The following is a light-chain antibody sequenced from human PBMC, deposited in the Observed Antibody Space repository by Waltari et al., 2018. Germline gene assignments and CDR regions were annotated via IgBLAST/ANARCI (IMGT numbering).Light chain of an antibody. V-gene: IGLV3-21*04. Sequence: SYVLTPPPSVSVAPGQTASITCGGNNIGAKSVNWYQQKPGQAPILLIYFDSDRPSGIPDRFSGSNSGHTATLTISRVEAGDEAAYYCQVWDTSADHLVVFGGGTNLTVV. CDR3: QVWDTSADHLVV. CDR2: FDS. J-gene: IGLJ2*01. CDR1: NIGAKS.